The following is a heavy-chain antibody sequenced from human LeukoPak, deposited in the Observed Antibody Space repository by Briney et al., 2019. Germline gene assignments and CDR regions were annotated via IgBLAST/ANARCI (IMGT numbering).Heavy chain of an antibody. CDR2: IKTDGSSA. J-gene: IGHJ3*01. Sequence: GGSLRLSCEASGFTSSNYWMHWVRPTPGKGLVWVSRIKTDGSSADYADSVKGRFTISRDNAKNTLYLQMNSLRAEDTAVYYCARGANTDCDSTSCYGAFDLWGQGTMVTVSS. D-gene: IGHD2-2*01. CDR1: GFTSSNYW. CDR3: ARGANTDCDSTSCYGAFDL. V-gene: IGHV3-74*01.